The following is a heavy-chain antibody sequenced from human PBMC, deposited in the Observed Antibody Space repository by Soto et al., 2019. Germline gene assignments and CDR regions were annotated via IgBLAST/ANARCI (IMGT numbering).Heavy chain of an antibody. CDR1: ESTVSRDW. Sequence: PGGSLRLSCAIFESTVSRDWMSWVRQAPGKGLEWVGRIKTKTDGGTTDYAAPVKGRFTISRDDSKNTLYLQMNSLKTEDTAVYYCTTGVTSRGMDVWGQGTTVTVSS. CDR2: IKTKTDGGTT. V-gene: IGHV3-15*01. CDR3: TTGVTSRGMDV. D-gene: IGHD2-21*02. J-gene: IGHJ6*02.